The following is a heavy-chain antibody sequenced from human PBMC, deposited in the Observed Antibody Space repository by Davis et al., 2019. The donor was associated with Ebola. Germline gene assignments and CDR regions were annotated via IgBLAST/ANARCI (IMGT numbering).Heavy chain of an antibody. V-gene: IGHV3-30*01. Sequence: GGSLRLSCVASEFTFRDYSINWVRQAPGKGLEWVAIISSDGSNRFYADSVKGRFTISRDNSKSTLYLQMNSLRPEDTATYYCAIDADYGEYGWFDPWGQGALVIVSS. D-gene: IGHD4-17*01. J-gene: IGHJ5*02. CDR2: ISSDGSNR. CDR1: EFTFRDYS. CDR3: AIDADYGEYGWFDP.